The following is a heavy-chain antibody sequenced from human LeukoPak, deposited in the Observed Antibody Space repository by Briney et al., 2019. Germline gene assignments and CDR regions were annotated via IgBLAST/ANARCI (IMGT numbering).Heavy chain of an antibody. CDR2: IYHSGST. CDR3: ARLRSITSWFDP. D-gene: IGHD5-12*01. V-gene: IGHV4-34*01. J-gene: IGHJ5*02. Sequence: SETLSLTCAVYGGSFSGYYWSWIRQPPGKGLEWIGEIYHSGSTNYNPSLKSRVTISVDKSKNQFSLKLSSVTAADTAVYYCARLRSITSWFDPWGQGTLVTVSS. CDR1: GGSFSGYY.